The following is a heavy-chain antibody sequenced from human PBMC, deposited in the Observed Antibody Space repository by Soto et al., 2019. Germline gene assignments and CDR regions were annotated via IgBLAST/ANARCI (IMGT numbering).Heavy chain of an antibody. CDR1: GFTFSSYA. V-gene: IGHV3-23*01. D-gene: IGHD6-13*01. CDR3: AKASIAAAGYPDYYYGIDV. J-gene: IGHJ6*02. CDR2: ISGSGGST. Sequence: GGSLRLSFAASGFTFSSYAMSWVRQAPGKGLEWVSAISGSGGSTYYADSVKGRFTISRDNSKNTLYLQMNSLRAEDTAVYYCAKASIAAAGYPDYYYGIDVWGQGTTVTVSS.